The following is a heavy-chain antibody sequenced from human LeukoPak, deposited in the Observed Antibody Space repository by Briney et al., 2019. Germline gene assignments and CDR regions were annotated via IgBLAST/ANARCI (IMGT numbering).Heavy chain of an antibody. Sequence: ASVKVSCKASGYTFTGYYMHWVRQAPGQGLEWMGIINPSGGSTSYAQKFQGRVTMTRDTSTSTVYMELSSLRSEDTAVYYCARDHIVPAANDAFDIWGQGTMVTVSS. CDR1: GYTFTGYY. J-gene: IGHJ3*02. CDR2: INPSGGST. D-gene: IGHD2-2*01. CDR3: ARDHIVPAANDAFDI. V-gene: IGHV1-46*01.